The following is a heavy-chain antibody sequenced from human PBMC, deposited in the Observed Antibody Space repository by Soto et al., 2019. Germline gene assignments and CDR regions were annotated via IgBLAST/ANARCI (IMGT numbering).Heavy chain of an antibody. CDR2: ISYDGSNK. CDR1: GFTFSSYG. J-gene: IGHJ4*02. Sequence: QVQLVESGGGVVQPGRSLRLSCAASGFTFSSYGMHWVRQAPGKGLEWVAVISYDGSNKYYADSVKGRFTISRDNSKNTLYLQMNSLRAEDTAVYYCAKDGSGSHYYFDYWGQGTLVTVSS. CDR3: AKDGSGSHYYFDY. V-gene: IGHV3-30*18. D-gene: IGHD3-10*01.